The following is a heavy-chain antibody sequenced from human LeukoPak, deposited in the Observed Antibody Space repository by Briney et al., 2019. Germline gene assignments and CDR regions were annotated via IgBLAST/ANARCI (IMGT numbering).Heavy chain of an antibody. Sequence: GGSLRLSCAASGFTVSSNYMSWVRQAPGKGLEWVSVIYSVGSTYYAGSVKGRFTISRDNSKNTLYLQMNSLRAEDTAVYYCAKGITIFGVVIIPLDYWGQGTLVTVSS. D-gene: IGHD3-3*01. J-gene: IGHJ4*02. V-gene: IGHV3-53*01. CDR3: AKGITIFGVVIIPLDY. CDR1: GFTVSSNY. CDR2: IYSVGST.